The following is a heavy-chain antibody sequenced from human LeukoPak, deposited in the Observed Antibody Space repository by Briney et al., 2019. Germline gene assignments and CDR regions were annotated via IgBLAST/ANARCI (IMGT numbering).Heavy chain of an antibody. D-gene: IGHD3-10*01. CDR1: GGTFSSYA. V-gene: IGHV1-69*13. J-gene: IGHJ4*02. CDR2: IIPIFGTA. Sequence: EASVKVSCKASGGTFSSYAISWVRQAPGQGLEWMGGIIPIFGTANYAQKFQGRVTITADESTSTAYMELSSLRSEDTAVYYCWIGLGKLLWFGDDYFDYWGQGTLVTVSS. CDR3: WIGLGKLLWFGDDYFDY.